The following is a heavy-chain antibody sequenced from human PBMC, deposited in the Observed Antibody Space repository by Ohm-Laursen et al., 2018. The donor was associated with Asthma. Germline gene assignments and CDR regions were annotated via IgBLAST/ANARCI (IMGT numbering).Heavy chain of an antibody. Sequence: SLRLSCTASGFTFSSYSMNWVRQAPGKGLEWVSSISSSSSYIYYADSVKGRFTISRDNAKNSLYLQMNSLRAEDTAVYYCARVAVATIDYWGQGTLVTVSS. CDR1: GFTFSSYS. D-gene: IGHD5-12*01. J-gene: IGHJ4*02. CDR2: ISSSSSYI. CDR3: ARVAVATIDY. V-gene: IGHV3-21*01.